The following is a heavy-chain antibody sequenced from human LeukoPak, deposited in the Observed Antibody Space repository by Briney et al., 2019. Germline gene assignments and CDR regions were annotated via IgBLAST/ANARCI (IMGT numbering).Heavy chain of an antibody. J-gene: IGHJ5*02. V-gene: IGHV3-23*01. Sequence: SGGSLRLSCAASGFTFRSYGMSWVRQAPGKGLEWVSAISGSGDGTNYADSVKGRFIISGDNSKNTLYLQMNSLRAEDTAVYSCATEDSQGGPNWFDPWGQGTLVTVSS. CDR1: GFTFRSYG. CDR2: ISGSGDGT. CDR3: ATEDSQGGPNWFDP. D-gene: IGHD3-16*01.